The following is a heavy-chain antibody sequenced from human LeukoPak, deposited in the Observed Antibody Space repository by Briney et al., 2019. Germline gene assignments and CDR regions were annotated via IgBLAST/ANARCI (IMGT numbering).Heavy chain of an antibody. CDR3: TSRSGSPFEN. J-gene: IGHJ4*02. CDR2: IYSGGST. CDR1: GLTLSSNY. V-gene: IGHV3-66*01. D-gene: IGHD3-10*01. Sequence: GGSLRLSCAASGLTLSSNYMSWVRQAPGKGLEWVSFIYSGGSTYYADSVKGRFTAPRDNSKNTLFLQMNSLRAEDTAVYYCTSRSGSPFENWRQGTLVSVSS.